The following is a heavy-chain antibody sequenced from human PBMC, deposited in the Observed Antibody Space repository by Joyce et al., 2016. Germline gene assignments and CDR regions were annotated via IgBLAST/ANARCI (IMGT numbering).Heavy chain of an antibody. CDR3: ASHCSGGSCYFGAENYFDN. CDR1: GFIFSSYE. Sequence: EVRLVESGGGLVQPGGSLRLSCAASGFIFSSYEMNWVRQAPGKGLEWVSYISSTGSTKYYAESVKGRFTISRDNVKNSLYLQMNSLRAEDTAVYYCASHCSGGSCYFGAENYFDNWGQGTLVTVSS. D-gene: IGHD2-15*01. CDR2: ISSTGSTK. J-gene: IGHJ4*02. V-gene: IGHV3-48*03.